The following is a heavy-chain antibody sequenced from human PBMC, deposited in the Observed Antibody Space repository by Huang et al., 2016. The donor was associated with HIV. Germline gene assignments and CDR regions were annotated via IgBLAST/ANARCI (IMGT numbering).Heavy chain of an antibody. D-gene: IGHD3-16*01. CDR2: INPSGDSA. CDR1: GYTFTTYF. Sequence: QVHLVQSGADVKRPGGSVKLSFKASGYTFTTYFIPGVRQAPGLGLEWLARINPSGDSANYPQRLYKGVTMTKDTSTDTVYMGLTGLTVDDTAIYYCARGGGGGSVNKKNRPFDYWGQWTLVTVSS. CDR3: ARGGGGGSVNKKNRPFDY. V-gene: IGHV1-46*04. J-gene: IGHJ4*02.